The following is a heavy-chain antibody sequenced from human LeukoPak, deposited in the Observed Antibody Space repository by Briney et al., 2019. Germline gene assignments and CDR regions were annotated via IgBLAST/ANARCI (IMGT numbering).Heavy chain of an antibody. CDR1: GFTFSSYS. CDR2: ISSSSSYI. J-gene: IGHJ6*02. V-gene: IGHV3-21*01. Sequence: GGSLILSCAASGFTFSSYSMNWVRQAPGKGLEWVSSISSSSSYIYYADSVKGRFTISRDNAKNSLYLQMNSLRAEDTAVYYCAREYEGYCSGGSCSRGMDVWGQGTTVTVSS. D-gene: IGHD2-15*01. CDR3: AREYEGYCSGGSCSRGMDV.